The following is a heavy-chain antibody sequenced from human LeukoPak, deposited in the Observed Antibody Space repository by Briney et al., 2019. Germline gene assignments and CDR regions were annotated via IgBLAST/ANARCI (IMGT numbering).Heavy chain of an antibody. J-gene: IGHJ5*02. CDR1: GGSISSYY. CDR2: IYYSGST. CDR3: ARSVEGYWFDP. V-gene: IGHV4-59*08. D-gene: IGHD5/OR15-5a*01. Sequence: SETLSLTCTVSGGSISSYYWSWIRQPPGKGLEWIGYIYYSGSTNYNPSLKSRVTISVDTSKNQFSLKLSSVTAADTAVYYCARSVEGYWFDPWGQGTLVTVSS.